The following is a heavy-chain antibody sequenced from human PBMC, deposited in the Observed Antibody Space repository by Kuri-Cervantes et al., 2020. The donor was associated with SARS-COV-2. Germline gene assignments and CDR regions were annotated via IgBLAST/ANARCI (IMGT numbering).Heavy chain of an antibody. CDR3: ARDPPSYYYMDV. J-gene: IGHJ6*03. CDR1: GFTFSSYG. Sequence: GGSLRLSCAASGFTFSSYGMHWVRQAPGKGLEWVAVIPYDGSNKYYADSVKGRFTISRDNSKNTLYLQMGSLRAEDMAVYYCARDPPSYYYMDVWGKGTTVTVSS. CDR2: IPYDGSNK. V-gene: IGHV3-30*03.